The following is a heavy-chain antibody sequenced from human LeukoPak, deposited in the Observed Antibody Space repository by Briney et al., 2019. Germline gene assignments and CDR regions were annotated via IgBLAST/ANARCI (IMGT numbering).Heavy chain of an antibody. CDR1: GFTFSSYA. J-gene: IGHJ4*02. CDR3: ARDDLGCSSTSCYFDY. V-gene: IGHV3-21*01. Sequence: GGSLRLSCAASGFTFSSYAMNWVRQAPGKGLEWVSSISSTSSYIYSADSVKGRFTISRDNAKNSLYLQMNSLRAEDTAVYYCARDDLGCSSTSCYFDYWGQGALVTVSS. CDR2: ISSTSSYI. D-gene: IGHD2-2*01.